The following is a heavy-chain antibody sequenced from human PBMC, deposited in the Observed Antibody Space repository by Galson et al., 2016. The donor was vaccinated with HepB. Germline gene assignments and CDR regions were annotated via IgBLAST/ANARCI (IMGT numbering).Heavy chain of an antibody. CDR2: IHRGGNT. J-gene: IGHJ4*02. V-gene: IGHV3-53*01. CDR3: ASSVVVAGIIDY. Sequence: SLRLSCAASGFTVSSHWMTWVRQAPGKGLEWVSVIHRGGNTNYADSVKGRFTISRDNSKNTLYLQMNSLRAEDTAIYYCASSVVVAGIIDYWGQGTLVTVSS. D-gene: IGHD2-2*01. CDR1: GFTVSSHW.